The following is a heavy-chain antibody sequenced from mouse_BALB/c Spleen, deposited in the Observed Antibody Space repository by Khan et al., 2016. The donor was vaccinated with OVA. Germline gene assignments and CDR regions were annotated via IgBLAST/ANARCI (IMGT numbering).Heavy chain of an antibody. CDR2: IWGDGST. CDR3: ASDTRNYALDY. J-gene: IGHJ4*01. V-gene: IGHV2-6-7*01. CDR1: GFSLTGYG. Sequence: QVQLKESGPGLVAPSQSLSITCTVSGFSLTGYGVNWLRQSPGKGLEWLGMIWGDGSTDYNSALKSRLSISKDNSKSQVFLKMNSLQTDDTARYDCASDTRNYALDYWGQGTSVTVSS.